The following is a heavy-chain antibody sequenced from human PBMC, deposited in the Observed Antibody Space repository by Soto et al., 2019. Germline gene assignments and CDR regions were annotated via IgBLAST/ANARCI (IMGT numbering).Heavy chain of an antibody. Sequence: SETLSLTCAVYGGSFSGYYWSWVRQPSGKGLEWIGEMNHSGSTNYNPSLKSRVTISVDTSKNQSSLKLSSVTAADTAVYYCAGKDCSGGSCYSPFDYWGQGTLVTVSS. CDR3: AGKDCSGGSCYSPFDY. V-gene: IGHV4-34*01. CDR2: MNHSGST. D-gene: IGHD2-15*01. J-gene: IGHJ4*02. CDR1: GGSFSGYY.